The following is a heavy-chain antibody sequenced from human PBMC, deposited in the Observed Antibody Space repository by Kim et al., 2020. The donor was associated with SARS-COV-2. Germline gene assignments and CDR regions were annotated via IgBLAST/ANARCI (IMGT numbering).Heavy chain of an antibody. CDR3: ARPFQQLSRYDAFDI. Sequence: PPLNSRITISVATPENQFSLKLSAVTAADTAVYYCARPFQQLSRYDAFDIWGQGTMVTVSS. V-gene: IGHV4-39*07. D-gene: IGHD6-13*01. J-gene: IGHJ3*02.